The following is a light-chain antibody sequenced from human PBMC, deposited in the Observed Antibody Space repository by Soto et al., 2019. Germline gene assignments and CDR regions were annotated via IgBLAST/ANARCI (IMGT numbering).Light chain of an antibody. CDR1: QSISSW. Sequence: DIQMTQSPSTLSASVGDRVTITCRASQSISSWLAWYQQKPGKAPKLLIYDASSLESGVPSRFSGSGSGTEFTLTISSLQPDDFATYYCQQYNSYRYTFGKRTKLEIK. CDR2: DAS. V-gene: IGKV1-5*01. J-gene: IGKJ2*01. CDR3: QQYNSYRYT.